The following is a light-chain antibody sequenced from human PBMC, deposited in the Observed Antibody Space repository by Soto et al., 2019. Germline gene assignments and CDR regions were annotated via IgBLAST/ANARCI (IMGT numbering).Light chain of an antibody. CDR3: SSYTSSSTVV. CDR1: NSDVGGYNY. J-gene: IGLJ2*01. CDR2: EVS. V-gene: IGLV2-14*01. Sequence: QSALTQPASVSGSPGQSITISCTGTNSDVGGYNYVSWYQQHPGKAPKLMIYEVSNRPSGVSNRFSGSKSGNTASLTISWLQDEDEDDYYCSSYTSSSTVVFGGGTKLTVL.